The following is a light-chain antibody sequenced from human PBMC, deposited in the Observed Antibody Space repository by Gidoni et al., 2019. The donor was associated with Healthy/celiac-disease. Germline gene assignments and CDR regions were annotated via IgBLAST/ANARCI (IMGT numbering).Light chain of an antibody. J-gene: IGKJ1*01. CDR2: KAS. CDR1: QSISSW. Sequence: DIQITQSPSTLSASVGDRVTITCRASQSISSWLAWYQQKPGKAPKLLIYKASSLESGVPSRFSGSGSGTEFTLTISSLQPDDFATYYCQQYNSRVTFGQGTKVEIK. V-gene: IGKV1-5*03. CDR3: QQYNSRVT.